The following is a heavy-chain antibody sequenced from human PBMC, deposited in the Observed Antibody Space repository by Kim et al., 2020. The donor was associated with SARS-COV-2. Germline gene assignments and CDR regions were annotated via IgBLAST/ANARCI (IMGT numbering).Heavy chain of an antibody. D-gene: IGHD6-13*01. CDR3: ARDHSSSWGYFDY. CDR1: GFTFSSYA. CDR2: ISGSGGST. V-gene: IGHV3-23*01. J-gene: IGHJ4*02. Sequence: GGSLRLSCAASGFTFSSYAMSWVRQAPGKGLEWVSAISGSGGSTYYADSVKGRFTISRDNSKNTLYLQMNSLRAEDTAVYYCARDHSSSWGYFDYWGRGALVTVSS.